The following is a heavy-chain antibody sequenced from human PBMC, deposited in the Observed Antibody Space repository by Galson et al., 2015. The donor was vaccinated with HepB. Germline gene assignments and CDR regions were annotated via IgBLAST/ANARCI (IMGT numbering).Heavy chain of an antibody. D-gene: IGHD2-2*01. V-gene: IGHV1-18*01. J-gene: IGHJ6*02. CDR3: ARVEYCSSTSCPYYYYGMDV. Sequence: SVKVSCKASGYTFTSYGISWVRQAPGQGLEWMGWISAYNGNTNYAQKLQGRVTMTTDTSTSTAYMELRSLRSDDTAVYYCARVEYCSSTSCPYYYYGMDVWGQGTTVTVSS. CDR1: GYTFTSYG. CDR2: ISAYNGNT.